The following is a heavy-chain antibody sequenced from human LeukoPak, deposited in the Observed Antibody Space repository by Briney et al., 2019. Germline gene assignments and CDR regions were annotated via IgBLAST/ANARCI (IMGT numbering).Heavy chain of an antibody. CDR3: ASSRRGSSYYFDY. Sequence: PSETLSLTCTVSGGSISSGGYSWSWIRQHPGKGLEWIGYICYSGSTYYNPSLKSRVTISVDTSKNQFSLKLSSVTAADTAVYYCASSRRGSSYYFDYWGQGTLVTVSS. CDR2: ICYSGST. D-gene: IGHD3-10*01. J-gene: IGHJ4*02. CDR1: GGSISSGGYS. V-gene: IGHV4-31*03.